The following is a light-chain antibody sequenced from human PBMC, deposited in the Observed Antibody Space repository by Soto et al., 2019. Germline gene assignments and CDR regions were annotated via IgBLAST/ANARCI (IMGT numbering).Light chain of an antibody. CDR2: AAS. CDR1: QDVSIY. V-gene: IGKV1-9*01. Sequence: IQLTQSPSSLSASVGDSVTITCRASQDVSIYLAWYQQKPGKAPNLLIYAASSLQSGVPSRFSGKGSGTDFTLTIYSLQAEDFAAYYCRQTHSYPSTFGGGTKVEIK. CDR3: RQTHSYPST. J-gene: IGKJ4*01.